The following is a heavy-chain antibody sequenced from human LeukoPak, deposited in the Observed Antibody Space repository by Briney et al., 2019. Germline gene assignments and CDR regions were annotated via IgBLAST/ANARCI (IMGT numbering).Heavy chain of an antibody. J-gene: IGHJ3*02. CDR1: GFTFSSYS. D-gene: IGHD2-8*01. CDR2: ISSSSSYI. V-gene: IGHV3-21*01. Sequence: PGGSLRLSCAASGFTFSSYSMNWVRQAPGKGLEWVSSISSSSSYIYYADSVKGRFTISRDNAKNSLYLQMNSLRAEDTAVYYCAREGYCPNGVCYTGAFDIWGQGTMVTVSS. CDR3: AREGYCPNGVCYTGAFDI.